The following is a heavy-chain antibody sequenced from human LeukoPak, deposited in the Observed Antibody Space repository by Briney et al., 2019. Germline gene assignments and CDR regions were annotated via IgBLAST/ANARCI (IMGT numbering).Heavy chain of an antibody. J-gene: IGHJ5*02. V-gene: IGHV4-61*02. D-gene: IGHD3-10*01. CDR2: IYTSGST. Sequence: SETLSLTCTVSGGSISSGSYYWSWIRQPAGKGLEWIGRIYTSGSTNYNPSLKSRVTISVDTSKNQFSLKLSSVTAADTALYYFARGSRGAMEPWGQGTLVTVSS. CDR3: ARGSRGAMEP. CDR1: GGSISSGSYY.